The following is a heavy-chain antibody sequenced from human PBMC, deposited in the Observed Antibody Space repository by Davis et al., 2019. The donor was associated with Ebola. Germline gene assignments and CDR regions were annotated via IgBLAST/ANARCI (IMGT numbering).Heavy chain of an antibody. V-gene: IGHV3-7*01. CDR1: GFVFNTYW. Sequence: GESLKISCAGSGFVFNTYWMAWVRQTPRKGLEWVANISPGGRDKFYVDSVKGRFTISRDNTKNSLDLQMNSLRDEDTAIYYCGRDEFWSIQDWGQGTLVTVSS. D-gene: IGHD3-3*01. CDR3: GRDEFWSIQD. CDR2: ISPGGRDK. J-gene: IGHJ1*01.